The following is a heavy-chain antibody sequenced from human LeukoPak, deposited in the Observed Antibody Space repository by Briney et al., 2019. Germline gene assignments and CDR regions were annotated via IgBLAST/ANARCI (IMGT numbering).Heavy chain of an antibody. CDR1: GGSISSGGYY. Sequence: TLSLTCTVSGGSISSGGYYWSWIRQHPGKGLEWIGYIYYSGSTYYNPSLKSRVTISVDTSKNQFSLKLSSVTAADTAVYYCARIWSGYNYFDYWGQGTLVTVSS. D-gene: IGHD3-3*01. CDR3: ARIWSGYNYFDY. CDR2: IYYSGST. V-gene: IGHV4-31*03. J-gene: IGHJ4*02.